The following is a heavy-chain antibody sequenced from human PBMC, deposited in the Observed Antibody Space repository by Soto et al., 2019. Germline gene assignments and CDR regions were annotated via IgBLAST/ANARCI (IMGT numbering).Heavy chain of an antibody. D-gene: IGHD4-17*01. CDR3: AKSVRTTVTTGSWFDP. V-gene: IGHV3-23*01. J-gene: IGHJ5*02. CDR1: GFTISTYA. CDR2: ISGSGHIT. Sequence: EVQLLESGGGLVQPGGSLRLSCAASGFTISTYAMSWVRQAPGKGLEWVSGISGSGHITYYADSVKGRFTISRDISKNTLYLQMSSLRAEDTAVYHCAKSVRTTVTTGSWFDPWGQGPLVTASS.